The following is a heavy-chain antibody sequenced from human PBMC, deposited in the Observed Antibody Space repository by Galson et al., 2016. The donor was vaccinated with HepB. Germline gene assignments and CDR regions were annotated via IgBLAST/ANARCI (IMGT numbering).Heavy chain of an antibody. V-gene: IGHV4-31*03. Sequence: LSPTCTVSGGSISSGGYYWSWIRQHPGKGLEWIGYIYHSGSTYYNPSLKSRVSISVDTSKNQFSLRLSSVTAADTAVYYCARDRSSGSGNFGYWGQGTLVTVSS. CDR2: IYHSGST. CDR1: GGSISSGGYY. J-gene: IGHJ4*02. D-gene: IGHD3-10*01. CDR3: ARDRSSGSGNFGY.